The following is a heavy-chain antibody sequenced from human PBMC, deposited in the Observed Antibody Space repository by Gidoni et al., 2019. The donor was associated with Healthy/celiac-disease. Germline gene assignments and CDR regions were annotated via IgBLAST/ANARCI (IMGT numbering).Heavy chain of an antibody. D-gene: IGHD1-1*01. J-gene: IGHJ6*02. CDR1: GVTFTSSA. Sequence: QVQLVESGGGVVQPGRSLRLYCAASGVTFTSSAMHWVRQAPGKGLEWVAVISYDGSNKYYADSVKGRFTISRDNSKNTLYLQMNSLRAEDTAVYYCARDVNWNDEYYYYGMDVWGQGTTVTVSS. V-gene: IGHV3-30-3*01. CDR2: ISYDGSNK. CDR3: ARDVNWNDEYYYYGMDV.